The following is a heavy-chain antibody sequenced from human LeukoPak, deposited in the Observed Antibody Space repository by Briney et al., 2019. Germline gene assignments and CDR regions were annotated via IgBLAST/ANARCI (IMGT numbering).Heavy chain of an antibody. CDR1: GFTFSSYG. CDR3: ARGRFLEWLLFTTLGSDYFDY. Sequence: GGSLRLSCAASGFTFSSYGMHWVRQAPGKGLEWVAVIWYDGSNKYYADSVKGRFTISRDNSKNTLYLQMNSLRAEDTAVYYCARGRFLEWLLFTTLGSDYFDYWGQGTLVTVSS. D-gene: IGHD3-3*01. V-gene: IGHV3-33*01. J-gene: IGHJ4*02. CDR2: IWYDGSNK.